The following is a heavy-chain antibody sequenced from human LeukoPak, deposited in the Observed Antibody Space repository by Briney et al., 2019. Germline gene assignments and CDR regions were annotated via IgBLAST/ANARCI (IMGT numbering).Heavy chain of an antibody. Sequence: GASVKVSCKASGYTFISYSMNWVRQAPGQGLEWMGWINPNSGGTNYAQKFQGRVTMTRDTSISTAYMELSRLRSDDTAVYYCARDKPYYYDSSGYYTTYYFDYWGQGTLVTVSS. CDR2: INPNSGGT. J-gene: IGHJ4*02. CDR1: GYTFISYS. D-gene: IGHD3-22*01. V-gene: IGHV1-2*02. CDR3: ARDKPYYYDSSGYYTTYYFDY.